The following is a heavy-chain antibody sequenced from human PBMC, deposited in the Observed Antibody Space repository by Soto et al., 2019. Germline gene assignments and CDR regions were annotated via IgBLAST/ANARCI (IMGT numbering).Heavy chain of an antibody. CDR2: ISSSGSTI. CDR1: GLTFSSYE. J-gene: IGHJ4*02. CDR3: ARDTGAGGLDY. D-gene: IGHD1-26*01. V-gene: IGHV3-48*03. Sequence: GGSLRLSCAASGLTFSSYEMNWVRQAPGEGLEWVSYISSSGSTIHYADSVKGRFTISRDNAKNSLFLQMDSLRAEDTAVYYCARDTGAGGLDYWGQGALVTVSS.